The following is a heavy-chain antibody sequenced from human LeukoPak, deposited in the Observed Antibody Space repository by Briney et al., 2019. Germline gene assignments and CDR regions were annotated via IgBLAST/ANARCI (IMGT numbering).Heavy chain of an antibody. CDR2: IYHSGST. J-gene: IGHJ4*02. V-gene: IGHV4-4*02. D-gene: IGHD3-22*01. CDR1: GGSISSSNW. Sequence: PSETLSLTCAVSGGSISSSNWWSWVRQPPGKGLEWIGEIYHSGSTNYNPSLKSRVTISVDKSKNQFSLKLSSVTAADTAVYYCARAPRRWEYYDSSGYYPLGIWYFDCWGQGTLVTVSS. CDR3: ARAPRRWEYYDSSGYYPLGIWYFDC.